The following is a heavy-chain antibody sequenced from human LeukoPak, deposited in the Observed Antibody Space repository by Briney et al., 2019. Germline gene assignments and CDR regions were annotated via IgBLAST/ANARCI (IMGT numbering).Heavy chain of an antibody. Sequence: PSETLSLTCAVYGGSFSGYYWSWIRQPPGKGLEWIGEINHSGSTNYNPSLKSRVTISVDTSKNQFSLKLSSVTAADTAVYYCASRTYYYGSGSHYWGQGTLVIVSS. V-gene: IGHV4-34*01. J-gene: IGHJ4*02. CDR3: ASRTYYYGSGSHY. CDR1: GGSFSGYY. CDR2: INHSGST. D-gene: IGHD3-10*01.